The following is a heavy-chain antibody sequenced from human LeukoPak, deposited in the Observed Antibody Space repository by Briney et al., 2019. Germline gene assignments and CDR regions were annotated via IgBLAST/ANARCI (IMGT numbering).Heavy chain of an antibody. CDR1: GFTFSSYA. CDR2: ISGSGGST. Sequence: PGGSLRLSCAASGFTFSSYAMSWVRQAPGKGLEWVSAISGSGGSTYYADSVKGRFTISRDNSKNTLYLQMNSLRSDDTAVYYCARGSGSSRTFDYWGQGTLVTVSS. CDR3: ARGSGSSRTFDY. J-gene: IGHJ4*02. D-gene: IGHD6-13*01. V-gene: IGHV3-23*01.